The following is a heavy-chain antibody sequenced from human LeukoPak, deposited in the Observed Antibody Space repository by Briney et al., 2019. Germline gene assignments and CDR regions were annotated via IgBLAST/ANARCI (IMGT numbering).Heavy chain of an antibody. CDR1: GFTFDDYA. D-gene: IGHD3-22*01. Sequence: PGGALRLSCAASGFTFDDYAIHGGRQAPGKGLGWVSLISGDGGSTYYADSVKGRFTISRDNSKNSLYLQMNSLRTEDTALYYCAKTSTNYYDSSEFGYWGQGTLVTVSS. CDR2: ISGDGGST. J-gene: IGHJ4*02. CDR3: AKTSTNYYDSSEFGY. V-gene: IGHV3-43*02.